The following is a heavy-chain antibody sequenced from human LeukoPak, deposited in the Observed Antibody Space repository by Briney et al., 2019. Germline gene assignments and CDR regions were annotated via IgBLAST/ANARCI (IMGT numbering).Heavy chain of an antibody. J-gene: IGHJ4*02. D-gene: IGHD1-26*01. V-gene: IGHV3-30-3*01. Sequence: GGSLRLSCAASGFTFSSYAMHWVRQAPGKGLEWVAVISYDGSNKYYADSVKGRFTISRDNSKNTLYLQMNSLRAEDTAVYHCARILSGSNFYYFDYWGQGTLVTVSS. CDR3: ARILSGSNFYYFDY. CDR2: ISYDGSNK. CDR1: GFTFSSYA.